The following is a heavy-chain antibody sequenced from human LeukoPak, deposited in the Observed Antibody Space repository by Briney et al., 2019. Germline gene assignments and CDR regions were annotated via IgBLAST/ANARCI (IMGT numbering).Heavy chain of an antibody. J-gene: IGHJ6*02. Sequence: GNVNYYVDSVKGRFTIFRDNAKNSLYLQMSNLRAEDTAVYFCARGGGLDVWGQGATVTVSS. CDR2: GNVN. CDR3: ARGGGLDV. V-gene: IGHV3-7*04.